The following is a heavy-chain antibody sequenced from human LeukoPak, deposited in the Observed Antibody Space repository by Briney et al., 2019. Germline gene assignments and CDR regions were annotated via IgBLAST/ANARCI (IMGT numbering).Heavy chain of an antibody. V-gene: IGHV5-51*01. CDR1: GYSFTSYC. CDR2: IYPGDSDT. J-gene: IGHJ6*02. D-gene: IGHD6-19*01. Sequence: GESLKISCKGSGYSFTSYCIGWVRQMPGKGLEWMGIIYPGDSDTRYSPSFQGQVTISADKSISTAYLQWSSLKASDTAMYYCARHSFSGGNYYYYYGMDVWGQGTTVTVSS. CDR3: ARHSFSGGNYYYYYGMDV.